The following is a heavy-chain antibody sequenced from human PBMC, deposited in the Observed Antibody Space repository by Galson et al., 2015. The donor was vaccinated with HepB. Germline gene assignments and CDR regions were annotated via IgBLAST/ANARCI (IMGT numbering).Heavy chain of an antibody. CDR1: GFTFSSYG. V-gene: IGHV3-33*01. J-gene: IGHJ4*02. D-gene: IGHD5-12*01. CDR3: ARGGVVATRPTVRPLDY. CDR2: IWYDGSNK. Sequence: SLRLSCAASGFTFSSYGMHWVRQAPGKGLEWVAVIWYDGSNKYYADSVKGRFTISRDNSKNTLYLQMNSLRAEDTAVYYCARGGVVATRPTVRPLDYWGQGTLVTVSS.